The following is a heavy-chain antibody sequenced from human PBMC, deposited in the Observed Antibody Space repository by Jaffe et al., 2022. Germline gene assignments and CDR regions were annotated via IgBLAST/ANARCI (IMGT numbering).Heavy chain of an antibody. CDR3: ARYYGSGIRYYYYYMDV. V-gene: IGHV3-48*03. D-gene: IGHD3-10*01. CDR1: GFTFSSYE. CDR2: ISSSGSTI. J-gene: IGHJ6*03. Sequence: EVQLVESGGGLVQPGGSLRLSCAASGFTFSSYEMNWVRQAPGKGLEWVSYISSSGSTIYYADSVKGRFTISRDNAKNSLYLQMNSLRAEDTAVYYCARYYGSGIRYYYYYMDVWGKGTTVTVSS.